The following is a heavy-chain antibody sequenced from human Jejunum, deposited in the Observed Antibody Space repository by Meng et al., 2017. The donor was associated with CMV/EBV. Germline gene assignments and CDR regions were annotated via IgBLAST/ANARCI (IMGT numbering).Heavy chain of an antibody. CDR1: GGFIGSTSYY. V-gene: IGHV4-39*07. Sequence: LPLQESGRGLVKPSETLYLTCTASGGFIGSTSYYWVWIRQPPGKGLEWIWGVYYSGNTYYNPSFKSRVTLSVDTSKNQFSLKLNSVTAADTAVYHCARDALREGYFDLWGRGTLVTVSS. J-gene: IGHJ2*01. D-gene: IGHD4-17*01. CDR3: ARDALREGYFDL. CDR2: VYYSGNT.